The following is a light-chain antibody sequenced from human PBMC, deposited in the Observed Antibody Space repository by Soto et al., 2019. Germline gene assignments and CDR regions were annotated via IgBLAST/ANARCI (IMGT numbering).Light chain of an antibody. CDR3: QQYESYSPLT. CDR2: DAS. V-gene: IGKV1-5*01. J-gene: IGKJ4*01. CDR1: QSISSW. Sequence: DIHMTQSPSTLSASVGDRVTITCRASQSISSWLAWYQQKPGKAPKLLIYDASSLESGVPSRFSGSGSGTEFTLTISSLQPDDLATYYCQQYESYSPLTFGGGTKVDIK.